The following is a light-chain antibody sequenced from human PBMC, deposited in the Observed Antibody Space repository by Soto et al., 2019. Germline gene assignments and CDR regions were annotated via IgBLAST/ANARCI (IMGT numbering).Light chain of an antibody. Sequence: DIQMTQSPSSLSASVGDRVTITCRASQSINSYLNWYQQKPGKAPKLLIYAASSLQSGVPSRFSGSGSGTDFTLTISSLQPEDFATYYCQQSYSTPYTFGQGTKWIS. CDR1: QSINSY. CDR2: AAS. J-gene: IGKJ2*01. CDR3: QQSYSTPYT. V-gene: IGKV1-39*01.